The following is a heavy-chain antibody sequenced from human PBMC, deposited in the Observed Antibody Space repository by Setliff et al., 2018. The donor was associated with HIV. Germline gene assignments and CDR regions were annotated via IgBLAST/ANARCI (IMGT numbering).Heavy chain of an antibody. Sequence: ASVKVSCKASGYMFRSNAMSWVRQAPGQGLEWMGWINTNTGNPTYAQDIIGRFVFSLDTSVSTAYLQISSLKAEDTAVYYCARGTRYNFWNIYYIPHEDFDYWGQGTLVTVSS. CDR3: ARGTRYNFWNIYYIPHEDFDY. CDR1: GYMFRSNA. CDR2: INTNTGNP. D-gene: IGHD3-3*01. J-gene: IGHJ4*02. V-gene: IGHV7-4-1*02.